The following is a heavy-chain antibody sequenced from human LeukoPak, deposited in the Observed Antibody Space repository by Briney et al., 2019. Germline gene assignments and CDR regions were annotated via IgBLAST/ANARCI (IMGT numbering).Heavy chain of an antibody. CDR2: IYYSGST. CDR3: ARTYYDFWSGYRMPLYFDY. V-gene: IGHV4-61*01. D-gene: IGHD3-3*01. J-gene: IGHJ4*02. Sequence: PSETLSLTCTVSGGSISSGSYYWSWIRQPPGKGLEWIGYIYYSGSTNYNPSLKSRVTISVDTSKNQFSLKLSSVTAADTAVYYCARTYYDFWSGYRMPLYFDYWGQGTLVTVSS. CDR1: GGSISSGSYY.